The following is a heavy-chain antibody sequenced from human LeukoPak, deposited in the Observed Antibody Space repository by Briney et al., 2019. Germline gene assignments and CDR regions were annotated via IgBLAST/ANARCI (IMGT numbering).Heavy chain of an antibody. V-gene: IGHV3-33*01. CDR2: IWYDGSNK. CDR3: ARGLSDSSGYSKATSQKYYFDY. J-gene: IGHJ4*02. CDR1: GFTFSSYG. Sequence: GGSLRLSCAASGFTFSSYGMHWVRQAPGKGLEWVAVIWYDGSNKYYADSVKGRFTISRDNSKNTLYLQMNSLRAEDTAVYYCARGLSDSSGYSKATSQKYYFDYWGQGTLVTVSS. D-gene: IGHD3-22*01.